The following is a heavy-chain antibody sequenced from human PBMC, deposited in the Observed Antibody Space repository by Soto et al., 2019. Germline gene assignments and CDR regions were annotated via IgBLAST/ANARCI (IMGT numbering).Heavy chain of an antibody. V-gene: IGHV3-30*18. D-gene: IGHD3-9*01. Sequence: GGSLRRACAASGFTYSSYGIHWVRQAPGKGLEWVAVISYDGSNKYYADSVKGRFTISRDNSKNTLYPQMNSLRAEDTAVYYCAKDWGYDILTGPSDAFDIWGQGTMVTVSS. J-gene: IGHJ3*02. CDR1: GFTYSSYG. CDR2: ISYDGSNK. CDR3: AKDWGYDILTGPSDAFDI.